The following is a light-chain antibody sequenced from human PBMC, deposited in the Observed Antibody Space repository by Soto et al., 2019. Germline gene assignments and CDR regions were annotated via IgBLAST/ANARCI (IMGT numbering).Light chain of an antibody. V-gene: IGKV1-5*03. CDR1: QTISSW. CDR2: KAS. J-gene: IGKJ1*01. CDR3: QHYNSYSEA. Sequence: DIQMTQTNSTLSASVGDRVTITCRASQTISSWLAWYQQKPGKAPKLLIYKASTLKSGVPSRFSGSGSGTEFTLTISSLQPDDFATYYCQHYNSYSEAFGQGTKVAIK.